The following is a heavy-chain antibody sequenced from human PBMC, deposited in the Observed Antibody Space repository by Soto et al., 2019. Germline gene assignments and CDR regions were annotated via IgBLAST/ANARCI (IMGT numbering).Heavy chain of an antibody. CDR3: ARYFRGVISPFDY. Sequence: QVQLQESGPGLVKPSETLSLTCTVSGGSISSYYWSWIRQPPGKGLEWIGYIYHSGSTNYNPSLKSRVTISVDTSKIQFSLKLCSVTAADTAVYYCARYFRGVISPFDYWGQGTLVTVSS. V-gene: IGHV4-59*08. CDR1: GGSISSYY. J-gene: IGHJ4*02. D-gene: IGHD3-10*01. CDR2: IYHSGST.